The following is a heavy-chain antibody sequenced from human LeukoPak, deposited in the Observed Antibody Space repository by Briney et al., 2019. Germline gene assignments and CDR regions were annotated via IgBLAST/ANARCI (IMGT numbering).Heavy chain of an antibody. CDR1: GFTFSSYA. CDR3: AKYFEAMAHDYYYGMDV. CDR2: ISGSGDNT. Sequence: PGGSLRLSCAASGFTFSSYAMSWVRQAPGKGLEWVSAISGSGDNTYYADSVKGRFTISRDNTKNTLYLQMNSLKAEDTAIYYCAKYFEAMAHDYYYGMDVWGRGTTVTVSS. J-gene: IGHJ6*02. D-gene: IGHD5-24*01. V-gene: IGHV3-23*01.